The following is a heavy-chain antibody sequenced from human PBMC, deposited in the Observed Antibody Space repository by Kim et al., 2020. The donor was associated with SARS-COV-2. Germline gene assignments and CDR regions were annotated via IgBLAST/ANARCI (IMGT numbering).Heavy chain of an antibody. D-gene: IGHD3-22*01. V-gene: IGHV3-33*01. CDR2: IWYDGSNK. J-gene: IGHJ4*02. Sequence: GSLRLSCAASGFTFSSYGMHWVRQAPGKGLEWVAVIWYDGSNKYYADSVKGRFTISRDNSKNTLYLQMNSLRAEDTAVYYCAGYYYDSSGYHEDYWGQGTLVTVSS. CDR3: AGYYYDSSGYHEDY. CDR1: GFTFSSYG.